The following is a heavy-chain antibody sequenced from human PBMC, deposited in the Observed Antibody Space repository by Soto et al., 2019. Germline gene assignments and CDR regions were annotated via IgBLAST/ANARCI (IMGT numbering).Heavy chain of an antibody. CDR2: INSDGSST. Sequence: EVQLVESGGGLVQPGGSLRLSCAASGFTFSSYWMHWVRQAPGKGLVWVSRINSDGSSTSYADSVKGRFTISRDNAKNTLYLHMNSLSAEDTAVYYCARLPGGSYSPPPGWGQGTLVTVSS. CDR3: ARLPGGSYSPPPG. V-gene: IGHV3-74*01. D-gene: IGHD1-26*01. J-gene: IGHJ4*02. CDR1: GFTFSSYW.